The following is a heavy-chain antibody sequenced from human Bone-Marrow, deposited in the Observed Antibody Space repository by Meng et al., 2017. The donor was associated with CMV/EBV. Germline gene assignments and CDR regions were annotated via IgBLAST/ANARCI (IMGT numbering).Heavy chain of an antibody. CDR3: SSRRY. J-gene: IGHJ4*02. CDR2: IKHSGST. CDR1: GGSISSSSYY. V-gene: IGHV4-39*07. Sequence: LSLSCTLSGGSISSSSYYWGWIRQPPGKGLEWIGEIKHSGSTNYNPSLKSRVTISVDTSKNQCSLKVSAVTAGDTAVYYCSSRRYWGQGPLVTVSS.